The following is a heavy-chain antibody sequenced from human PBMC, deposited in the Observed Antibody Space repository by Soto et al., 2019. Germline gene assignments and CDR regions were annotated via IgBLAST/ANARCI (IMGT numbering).Heavy chain of an antibody. CDR2: IYYSGST. J-gene: IGHJ5*02. CDR1: GGSISSGGYY. Sequence: PSETLSLTCTVSGGSISSGGYYWSWIRQHPGKGLEWIGYIYYSGSTYYNPSLKSRVTISVDTSKNQFSLKLSSVTAADTAVYYCARDSVNYDYVWGSYRPGNWFDPWSQGTLVTVSS. D-gene: IGHD3-16*02. CDR3: ARDSVNYDYVWGSYRPGNWFDP. V-gene: IGHV4-31*03.